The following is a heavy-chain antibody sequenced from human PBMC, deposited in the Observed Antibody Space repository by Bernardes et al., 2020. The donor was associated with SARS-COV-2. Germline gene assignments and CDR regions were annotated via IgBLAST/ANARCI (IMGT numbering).Heavy chain of an antibody. J-gene: IGHJ5*02. CDR2: ISGDGDSP. Sequence: GGSLRLSCLASGFTFSSHGMHWVRQAPGKGLEWVSSISGDGDSPFYAESVEGRFSISRDNSKNTVYLQMNSLKVEDTAFYYCARDRSNLPVNWFDPWGQGILVTVSS. CDR1: GFTFSSHG. D-gene: IGHD3-16*02. V-gene: IGHV3-23*01. CDR3: ARDRSNLPVNWFDP.